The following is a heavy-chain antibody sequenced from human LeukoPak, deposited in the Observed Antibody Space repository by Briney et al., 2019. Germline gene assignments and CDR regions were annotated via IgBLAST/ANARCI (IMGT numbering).Heavy chain of an antibody. CDR1: GFTFSNAW. V-gene: IGHV3-15*01. Sequence: GGSLRLSCAASGFTFSNAWMSWVRQAPGKGLEWVGRIKSKTDGGTTDYAAPVKGRFTISRDDSKNTLYLQMNSLKTEDTAVYYCTTEVRGYSYGSFDYWGQGTLVTVSS. CDR2: IKSKTDGGTT. CDR3: TTEVRGYSYGSFDY. J-gene: IGHJ4*02. D-gene: IGHD5-18*01.